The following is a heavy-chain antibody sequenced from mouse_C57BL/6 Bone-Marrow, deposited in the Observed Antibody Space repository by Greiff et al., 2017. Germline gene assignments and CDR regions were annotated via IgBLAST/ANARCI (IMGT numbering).Heavy chain of an antibody. V-gene: IGHV1-69*01. D-gene: IGHD1-1*01. Sequence: QVQLQQPGAELVMPGASVKLSCKASGYTFTSYWMHWVKQRPGQGLEWIGEIDPSDSYTNYNQKFKGKSTLTVDKSSSTAYMQLSSLTSEDSAVYYCAREEITTVVSYYFDDWGQGTTLTVSS. CDR3: AREEITTVVSYYFDD. CDR2: IDPSDSYT. CDR1: GYTFTSYW. J-gene: IGHJ2*01.